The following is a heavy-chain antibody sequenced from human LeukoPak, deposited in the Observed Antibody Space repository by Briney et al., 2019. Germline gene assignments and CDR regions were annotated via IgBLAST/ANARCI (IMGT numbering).Heavy chain of an antibody. CDR1: GDSVSSNSAS. Sequence: SQTLLLTCAISGDSVSSNSASWTWIRQSPSRGLEWLGRTYYRSKWYNDYAVSVKSRITTNPDTSKNQFSLQLNSVTPEDTAVYYCARDQEYCSSTSCSRELDYWGQGTLVTVSS. CDR3: ARDQEYCSSTSCSRELDY. D-gene: IGHD2-2*01. J-gene: IGHJ4*02. V-gene: IGHV6-1*01. CDR2: TYYRSKWYN.